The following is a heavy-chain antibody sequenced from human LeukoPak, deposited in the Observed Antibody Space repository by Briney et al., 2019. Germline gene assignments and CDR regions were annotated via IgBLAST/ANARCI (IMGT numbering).Heavy chain of an antibody. CDR1: GGSISSYY. J-gene: IGHJ4*02. D-gene: IGHD6-13*01. V-gene: IGHV4-59*01. CDR3: ASPGIVAAGTDRGFDY. CDR2: IYYSGST. Sequence: SETLSLTCTVSGGSISSYYWSWIRQPPGKGLEWIGFIYYSGSTNCNPSLKSRVTISVDTSKNQFSLKLSSVTAADTAVYYCASPGIVAAGTDRGFDYWGQGTLVTVSS.